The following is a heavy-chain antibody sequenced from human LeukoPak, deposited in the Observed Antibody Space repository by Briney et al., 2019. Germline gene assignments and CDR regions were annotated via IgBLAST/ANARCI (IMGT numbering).Heavy chain of an antibody. Sequence: ASVKVSCKASGYTFTSYDINWVRPATGQRLEWMGWMNTNSGNTGYAHKFQGRVTMTRNTSISTAYMKLSSLRSEDTAVYYCARGQGPSMVATFNYYYYYGMDGWGQGTTVTVS. D-gene: IGHD5-12*01. CDR1: GYTFTSYD. CDR3: ARGQGPSMVATFNYYYYYGMDG. J-gene: IGHJ6*02. CDR2: MNTNSGNT. V-gene: IGHV1-8*01.